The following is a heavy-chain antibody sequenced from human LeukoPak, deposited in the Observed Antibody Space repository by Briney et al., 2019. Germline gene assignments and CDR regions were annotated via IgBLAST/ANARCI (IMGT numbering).Heavy chain of an antibody. V-gene: IGHV4-34*01. Sequence: PSETLSLTCAVYGGSFSGYYWSWIRQPPGKGLEWIGEINHSGSTNYNPSLKSRVTISVDTSKNQFSLKLSSVTAADTAVYYCARERGNHDYGLALGYWGQGTLVTVSS. CDR3: ARERGNHDYGLALGY. CDR1: GGSFSGYY. CDR2: INHSGST. D-gene: IGHD4-17*01. J-gene: IGHJ4*02.